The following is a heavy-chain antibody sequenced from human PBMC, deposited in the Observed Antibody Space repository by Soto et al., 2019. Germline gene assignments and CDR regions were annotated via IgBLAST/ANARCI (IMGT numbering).Heavy chain of an antibody. V-gene: IGHV3-33*01. J-gene: IGHJ6*02. CDR3: ATSPTVTTVIDYYGMDV. D-gene: IGHD4-4*01. Sequence: PGGSLRLSCAASGFTFSSYGMHWVRQAPGKGLEWVAVIWYDGSNKYYADSVKGRFTISRDNSKNTLYLQMNSLRAEDTAVYYCATSPTVTTVIDYYGMDVWGQGTTVTVSS. CDR2: IWYDGSNK. CDR1: GFTFSSYG.